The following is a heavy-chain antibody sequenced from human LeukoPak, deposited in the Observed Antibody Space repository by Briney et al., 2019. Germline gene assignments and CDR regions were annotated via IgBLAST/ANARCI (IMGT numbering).Heavy chain of an antibody. CDR3: ARHTYGSGSYHNWFDP. Sequence: SETLSLTCTVSGGSISSYYWSWIRQPPGKGLEWIGYIYNTGSTDYNPSLKSRVTISVDTSKNQFSLKLSSVTAAVTAVYYCARHTYGSGSYHNWFDPWGQGTLVTVSS. CDR1: GGSISSYY. CDR2: IYNTGST. D-gene: IGHD3-10*01. V-gene: IGHV4-59*08. J-gene: IGHJ5*02.